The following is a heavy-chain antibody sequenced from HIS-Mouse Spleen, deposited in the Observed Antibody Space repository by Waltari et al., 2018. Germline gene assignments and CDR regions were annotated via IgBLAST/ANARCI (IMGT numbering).Heavy chain of an antibody. V-gene: IGHV3-13*01. Sequence: EVQLVESGGGLVQPGGSLRLSCPAPGFTFGAFALPWSRQATGKGLEWGSAIGTAGDTYYPGSVKGRFTISRENAKNSLYLQMNSLRAGDTAVYYCARGYSNYVPYFDYWGQGTLVTVSS. CDR1: GFTFGAFA. CDR2: IGTAGDT. D-gene: IGHD4-4*01. CDR3: ARGYSNYVPYFDY. J-gene: IGHJ4*02.